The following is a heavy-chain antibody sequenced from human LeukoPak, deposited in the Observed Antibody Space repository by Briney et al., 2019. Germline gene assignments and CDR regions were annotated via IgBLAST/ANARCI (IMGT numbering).Heavy chain of an antibody. CDR1: GYTFTGYY. CDR3: ARDLGSGDYYFDY. D-gene: IGHD6-19*01. CDR2: INPNSGGT. V-gene: IGHV1-2*04. Sequence: ASVKVSCKASGYTFTGYYMHWVRQAPGQGLEWMGWINPNSGGTNYAQKLQGWVTMTRDTSISTAYMELSRLRSDDTAVYYCARDLGSGDYYFDYWGQGTLVTVSS. J-gene: IGHJ4*02.